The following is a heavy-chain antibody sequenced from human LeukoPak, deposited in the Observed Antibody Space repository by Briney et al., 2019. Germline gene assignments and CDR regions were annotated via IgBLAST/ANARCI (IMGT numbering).Heavy chain of an antibody. CDR1: GYTFTGYY. Sequence: GASVKVSCKASGYTFTGYYMHWVRQAPGQGLEWMGWINPNSGGTNYAQKFQGRVTMTRDTSIRTAYMELSRLRSDDTAVYYCARLYSSGWYRDYWGQGTLVTVSS. V-gene: IGHV1-2*02. CDR3: ARLYSSGWYRDY. CDR2: INPNSGGT. J-gene: IGHJ4*02. D-gene: IGHD6-19*01.